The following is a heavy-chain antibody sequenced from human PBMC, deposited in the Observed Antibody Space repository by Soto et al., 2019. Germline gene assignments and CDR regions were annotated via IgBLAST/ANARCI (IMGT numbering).Heavy chain of an antibody. Sequence: SETLSLTCTVSGGSISSGAHYWSWIRQHPGKGLEWIGYIHYSGSTYYNPSLKSRISISVDTSNNQFSLKLSSVTAADTALYYCARVRYCSSSSCYTYAFDIWGQGTMVTVSS. CDR1: GGSISSGAHY. D-gene: IGHD2-2*02. CDR3: ARVRYCSSSSCYTYAFDI. V-gene: IGHV4-31*03. J-gene: IGHJ3*02. CDR2: IHYSGST.